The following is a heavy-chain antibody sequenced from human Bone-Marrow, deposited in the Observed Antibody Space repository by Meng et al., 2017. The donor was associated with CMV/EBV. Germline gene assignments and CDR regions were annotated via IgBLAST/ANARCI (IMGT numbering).Heavy chain of an antibody. D-gene: IGHD4-17*01. V-gene: IGHV4-34*01. J-gene: IGHJ4*02. Sequence: SETLSLTCAVYGGSFSGYYWSWIRQPPGKGLEWIGEINHSGSTNYNPSLKSRVTISVDTSKNQFSLTLSSVTAADTAVYYCARGLVYGDPGDYWGQGKLVTVSS. CDR2: INHSGST. CDR3: ARGLVYGDPGDY. CDR1: GGSFSGYY.